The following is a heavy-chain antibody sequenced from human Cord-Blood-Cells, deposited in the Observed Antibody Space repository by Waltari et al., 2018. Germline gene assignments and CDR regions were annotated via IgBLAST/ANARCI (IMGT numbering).Heavy chain of an antibody. CDR2: INHSGST. D-gene: IGHD3-10*01. CDR1: GGSFSGYY. J-gene: IGHJ4*02. CDR3: ARHRKRVRGVIDY. V-gene: IGHV4-34*01. Sequence: QVQLQQWGAGLLKPSETLSLTCAVYGGSFSGYYWSWIRQPPGKGLEWIGEINHSGSTNYNPALKSRVTISVDTSKNQFSLKLSSGTAADTAVYYCARHRKRVRGVIDYWGQGTLVTVSS.